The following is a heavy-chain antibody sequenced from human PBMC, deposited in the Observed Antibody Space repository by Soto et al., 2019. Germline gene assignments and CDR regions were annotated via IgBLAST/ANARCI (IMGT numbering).Heavy chain of an antibody. CDR1: CGSIISGGYS. Sequence: SETLSLTCAFSCGSIISGGYSWSWIRQPPGKGLEWIGYIYHSGSTYYNPSLKSRVTISVDRSKNQFSLKLSSVTAADTAVYYCARAHPARYCSGGSCYSNWFDPWGQGTLVTVSS. J-gene: IGHJ5*02. V-gene: IGHV4-30-2*01. D-gene: IGHD2-15*01. CDR2: IYHSGST. CDR3: ARAHPARYCSGGSCYSNWFDP.